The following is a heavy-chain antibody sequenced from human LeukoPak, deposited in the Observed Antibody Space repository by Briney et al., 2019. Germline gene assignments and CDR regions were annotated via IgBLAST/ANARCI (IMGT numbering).Heavy chain of an antibody. V-gene: IGHV3-11*01. CDR1: RFTFSDYY. CDR3: AREDSSGYVGGY. J-gene: IGHJ4*02. Sequence: SGGSLRLSCAASRFTFSDYYMSWIRQAPGKGLEWVSYISSSGSTIYYADSVKGRFTISRDNAKNSLYLQMNSLRAEDAAVYYCAREDSSGYVGGYWGQGTLVTVSS. CDR2: ISSSGSTI. D-gene: IGHD3-22*01.